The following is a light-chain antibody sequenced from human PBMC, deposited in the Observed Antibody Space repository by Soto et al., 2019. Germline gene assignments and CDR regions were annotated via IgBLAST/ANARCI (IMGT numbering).Light chain of an antibody. J-gene: IGKJ3*01. V-gene: IGKV3-11*01. CDR1: QNISVY. CDR3: QQYGRSPDLFT. CDR2: AAS. Sequence: EIVLTQSPATLSLSPGERATLSCRASQNISVYLAWYRQKPGQAPRLLIYAASNRATGIPARFSGSGSGTDFTLTISSLEPEDFAVYYCQQYGRSPDLFTFGPGTKVEIK.